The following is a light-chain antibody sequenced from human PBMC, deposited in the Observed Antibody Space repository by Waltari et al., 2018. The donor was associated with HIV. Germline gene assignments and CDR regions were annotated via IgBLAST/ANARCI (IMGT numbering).Light chain of an antibody. V-gene: IGLV2-11*01. CDR3: CLFAGSYTCL. CDR2: DLT. Sequence: QSALTQPRSVSGSPGQSVTISCTGTSRDVGCYNYVAWYQQIPGKAPKLRIYDLTERPPGGPDCFVGSQSGKTPSRTIAGVQAEDEADYYCCLFAGSYTCLFGGGTKLSAL. J-gene: IGLJ2*01. CDR1: SRDVGCYNY.